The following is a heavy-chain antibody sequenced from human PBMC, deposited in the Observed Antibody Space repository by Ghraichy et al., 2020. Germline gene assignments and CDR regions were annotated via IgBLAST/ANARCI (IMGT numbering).Heavy chain of an antibody. CDR3: ARSANGYRLNYFHP. J-gene: IGHJ5*02. V-gene: IGHV4-39*01. Sequence: SQTLSLTCTVSSGSIIHSNFYWGWIRQSPEKGLEWIGSVYHSGTTYYNPSLQSRVTISADSSKNQFSLSLSSVTAADTAVYYCARSANGYRLNYFHPWGQGALVSVSS. CDR2: VYHSGTT. D-gene: IGHD5-24*01. CDR1: SGSIIHSNFY.